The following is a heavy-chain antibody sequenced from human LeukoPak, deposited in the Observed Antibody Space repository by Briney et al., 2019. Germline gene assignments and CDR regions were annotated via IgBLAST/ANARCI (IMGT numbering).Heavy chain of an antibody. J-gene: IGHJ6*03. D-gene: IGHD3-10*01. CDR1: GFTFDDYA. V-gene: IGHV3-20*04. Sequence: PGGSLRLSCAASGFTFDDYAMSWVRQAPGKGLEWVSGINWNGGSTGYADSVKGRFTISRDNAKNSLYLQMNSLRAEDTALYYCARLAVRGVIRRSYYYNMDVWGKGTTVTVSS. CDR2: INWNGGST. CDR3: ARLAVRGVIRRSYYYNMDV.